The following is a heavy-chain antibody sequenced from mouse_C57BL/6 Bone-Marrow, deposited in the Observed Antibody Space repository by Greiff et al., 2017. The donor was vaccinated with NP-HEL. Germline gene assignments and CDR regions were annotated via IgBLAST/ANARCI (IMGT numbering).Heavy chain of an antibody. CDR1: GFTFSSYG. Sequence: EVKLVESGGDLVKPGGSLKLSCAASGFTFSSYGMSWVRQTPDKRLEWVATISSGGSYTYYPDSVKGRFTISRDNAKNTLYLQMSSLKSENTAMYYWASPYDYDVAWFAYWGQGTLVTVSA. CDR3: ASPYDYDVAWFAY. J-gene: IGHJ3*01. V-gene: IGHV5-6*01. D-gene: IGHD2-4*01. CDR2: ISSGGSYT.